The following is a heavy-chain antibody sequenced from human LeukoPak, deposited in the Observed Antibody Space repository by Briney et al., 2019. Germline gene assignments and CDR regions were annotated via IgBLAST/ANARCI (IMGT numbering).Heavy chain of an antibody. CDR1: GYTFTNYY. CDR2: IYACIGST. CDR3: SREEGRGSFDY. Sequence: ASVKVSCKASGYTFTNYYIHWVRQAPGQGLEWMGIIYACIGSTNYAQKFQGRGTMTADTSTSTAYMELRSRITDDTAVYYCSREEGRGSFDYWSQGTLVTVSS. V-gene: IGHV1-46*01. J-gene: IGHJ4*02. D-gene: IGHD2-15*01.